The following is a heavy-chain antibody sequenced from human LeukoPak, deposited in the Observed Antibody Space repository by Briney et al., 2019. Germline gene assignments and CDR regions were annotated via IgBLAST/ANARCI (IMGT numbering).Heavy chain of an antibody. CDR3: ARVPVYDILTGYSTPGPFTFDY. CDR1: GYTLTELS. CDR2: FDPEDGET. D-gene: IGHD3-9*01. Sequence: ASVKVSCKVSGYTLTELSMHWVRQAPGKGLEWMGGFDPEDGETIYAQKFQGRVTMTEDTSTDTAYMELSSLRSEDTAVYYCARVPVYDILTGYSTPGPFTFDYWGQGTLVTVSS. V-gene: IGHV1-24*01. J-gene: IGHJ4*02.